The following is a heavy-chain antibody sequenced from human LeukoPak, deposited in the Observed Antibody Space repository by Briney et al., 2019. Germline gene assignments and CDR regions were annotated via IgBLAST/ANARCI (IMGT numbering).Heavy chain of an antibody. V-gene: IGHV4-34*01. D-gene: IGHD3-10*01. J-gene: IGHJ4*02. CDR1: GGSFSGYY. CDR2: INHSGST. CDR3: ARGLSPRINMVRGVRPPFRGVFDY. Sequence: SETLSLTCAVYGGSFSGYYWSWIRQPPGKGREGMGEINHSGSTNYNPSLKSRVTISVDTSKNQFSLKLSSVTAADTAVYYCARGLSPRINMVRGVRPPFRGVFDYWGQGTLVTVSS.